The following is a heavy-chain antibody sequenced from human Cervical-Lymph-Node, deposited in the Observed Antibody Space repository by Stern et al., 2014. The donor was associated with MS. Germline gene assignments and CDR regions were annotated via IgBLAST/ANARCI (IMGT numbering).Heavy chain of an antibody. V-gene: IGHV4-61*02. CDR2: IHDSGST. J-gene: IGHJ5*02. D-gene: IGHD1-26*01. CDR3: ATTRWDLFTWNWFDP. CDR1: GGSISSSGYY. Sequence: VQLVESGPGLVKPSQTLSLTCTVSGGSISSSGYYWSWIRQPADKGLEWIGRIHDSGSTYYNPSLKSRVTTSMDTPNNQFSPNLPSVTAADTAVYYCATTRWDLFTWNWFDPWGQGTLVTVSS.